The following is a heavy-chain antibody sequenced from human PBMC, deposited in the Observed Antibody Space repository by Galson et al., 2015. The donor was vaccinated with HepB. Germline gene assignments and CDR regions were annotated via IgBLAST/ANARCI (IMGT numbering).Heavy chain of an antibody. D-gene: IGHD3-10*01. J-gene: IGHJ6*02. CDR1: GFTFSSYG. V-gene: IGHV3-33*01. CDR3: ARGPRAPGYYYYYGMDV. CDR2: IWYDGSNK. Sequence: SLRLSCAASGFTFSSYGMHWVRQAPGKGLEWVAVIWYDGSNKYYADSVKGRFTISRDNSKNTLYLQMNSLRAEDTAVYYCARGPRAPGYYYYYGMDVWGQGTTVTVSS.